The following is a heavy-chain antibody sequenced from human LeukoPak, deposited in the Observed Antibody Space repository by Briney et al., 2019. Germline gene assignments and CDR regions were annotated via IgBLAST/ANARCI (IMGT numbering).Heavy chain of an antibody. J-gene: IGHJ4*02. Sequence: GGSLRLSCAASGFTFSFAWLTWPRQAPGKGWGWVGLFKGNVDGGTADYAASVKGRFIITRDDSKNTLYLEMNILKIEDSALYYCSSPPLFYRGSYWGGYWGQGTLVTVSS. V-gene: IGHV3-15*01. D-gene: IGHD1-26*01. CDR3: SSPPLFYRGSYWGGY. CDR2: FKGNVDGGTA. CDR1: GFTFSFAW.